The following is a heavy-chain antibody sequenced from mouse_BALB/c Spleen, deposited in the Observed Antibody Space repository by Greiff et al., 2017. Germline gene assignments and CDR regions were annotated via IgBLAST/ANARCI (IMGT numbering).Heavy chain of an antibody. CDR3: ASMITSFLDY. V-gene: IGHV1-80*01. Sequence: QVQLQQSGAELVRPGSSVKISCKASGYAFSSYWMNWVKQRPGQGLEWIGQIYPGDGDTNYNGKFKGKATLTADKSSSTAYMQLSSLTSEDSAVYFCASMITSFLDYWGQGTTLTVSS. CDR1: GYAFSSYW. D-gene: IGHD2-4*01. J-gene: IGHJ2*01. CDR2: IYPGDGDT.